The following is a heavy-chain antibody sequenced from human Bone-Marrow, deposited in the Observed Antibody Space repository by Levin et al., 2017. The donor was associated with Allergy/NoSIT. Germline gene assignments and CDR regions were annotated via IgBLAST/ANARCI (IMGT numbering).Heavy chain of an antibody. J-gene: IGHJ2*01. CDR1: GGSFSGYY. Sequence: NPSETLSLTCAVYGGSFSGYYWSWIRQPPGKGLEWIGEINHSGSTNYNPSLKSRVTISVDTSKNQFSLKLSSVTAADTAVYYCARGVVPAAKRLKGGERNWYFDLWGRGTLVTVSS. CDR3: ARGVVPAAKRLKGGERNWYFDL. V-gene: IGHV4-34*01. D-gene: IGHD2-2*01. CDR2: INHSGST.